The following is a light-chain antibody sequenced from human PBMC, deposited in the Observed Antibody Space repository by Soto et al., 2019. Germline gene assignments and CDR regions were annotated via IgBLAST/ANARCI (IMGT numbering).Light chain of an antibody. CDR3: QQTNTYLPLT. J-gene: IGKJ4*01. CDR2: AAS. CDR1: QGISNW. Sequence: DIQMTQSPSSVSESVGDRVTITCRASQGISNWLAWYQQQPGKAPKLLIYAASSLQSGVPSRFSGGGSGTQFTLIISSLQAEDFATYYCQQTNTYLPLTVGGGTEVEIK. V-gene: IGKV1-12*01.